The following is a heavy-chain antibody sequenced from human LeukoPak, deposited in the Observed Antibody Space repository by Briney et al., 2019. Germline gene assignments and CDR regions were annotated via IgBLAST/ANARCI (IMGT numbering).Heavy chain of an antibody. J-gene: IGHJ3*02. CDR2: IRSKANSYAT. Sequence: PGGSLRLSCAASGFTFSGSAMHWVRQASGKGLEWVGCIRSKANSYATAYAASVKGRFTISRDDSKNTAYLQMNSLKTEDTAVYYCTRVRLRVRLGELSPSAFDIWGQGTMVTVSS. D-gene: IGHD3-16*02. V-gene: IGHV3-73*01. CDR3: TRVRLRVRLGELSPSAFDI. CDR1: GFTFSGSA.